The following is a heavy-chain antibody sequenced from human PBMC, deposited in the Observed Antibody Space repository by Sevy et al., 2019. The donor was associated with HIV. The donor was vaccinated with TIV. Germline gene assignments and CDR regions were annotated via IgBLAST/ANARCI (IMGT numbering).Heavy chain of an antibody. J-gene: IGHJ4*02. CDR1: GYTFTSYG. V-gene: IGHV1-18*01. CDR2: ISAYNGNT. D-gene: IGHD1-26*01. Sequence: ASVKVSCKASGYTFTSYGISWVRQAPGQGLEWMGWISAYNGNTNYAQKLQGRVTMTTDTSTSTAYMELRSLGSDDTAVYYCARDRVGATSFDYWGQGTLVTVSS. CDR3: ARDRVGATSFDY.